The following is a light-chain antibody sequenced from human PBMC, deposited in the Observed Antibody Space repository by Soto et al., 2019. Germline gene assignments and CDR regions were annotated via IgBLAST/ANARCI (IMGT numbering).Light chain of an antibody. J-gene: IGLJ2*01. V-gene: IGLV1-44*01. CDR1: SSNIGSNT. CDR2: NNN. CDR3: ATWDDRLKGVV. Sequence: QSVLTRPPSASGTPGQRVTISCSGSSSNIGSNTVNWYQQLPGTAPKLLIYNNNQRPSGVPDRFSGSKSGTSASLAISGLQSEDEADYYCATWDDRLKGVVFGGGTQLTVL.